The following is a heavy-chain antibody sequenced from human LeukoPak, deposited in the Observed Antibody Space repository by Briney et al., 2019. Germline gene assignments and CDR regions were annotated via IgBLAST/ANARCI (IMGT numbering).Heavy chain of an antibody. CDR1: GFTFSSYA. J-gene: IGHJ3*02. CDR3: AKDLLGGDWPSAFDI. V-gene: IGHV3-23*01. CDR2: ISGSGGST. Sequence: GGSLRLSCPASGFTFSSYAMSWVRQAPGRGLEWVSAISGSGGSTYYADSVKGRFTISRDNSKNTLYLQMNSLRAEDTAVYYCAKDLLGGDWPSAFDIWGQGTMVTVSS. D-gene: IGHD2-21*01.